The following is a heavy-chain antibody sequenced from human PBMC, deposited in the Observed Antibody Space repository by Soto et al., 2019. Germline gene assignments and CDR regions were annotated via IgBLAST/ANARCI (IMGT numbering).Heavy chain of an antibody. D-gene: IGHD5-18*01. CDR2: IYYSGST. V-gene: IGHV4-59*08. J-gene: IGHJ4*02. CDR3: ARHSTGARWIQFDY. CDR1: GGSISSYY. Sequence: QVQLQESGPGLVKPSETLSLTCTVSGGSISSYYWSWIRQPPGKGLEWIGYIYYSGSTNYNPSLQSRVTIAVDMSENQISLKLNSVTAADTAVYYCARHSTGARWIQFDYWGQGSLVTVSS.